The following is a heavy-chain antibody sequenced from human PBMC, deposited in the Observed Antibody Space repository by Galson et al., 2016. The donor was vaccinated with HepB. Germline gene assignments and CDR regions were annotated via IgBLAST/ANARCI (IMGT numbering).Heavy chain of an antibody. CDR3: AKGGEWLLYFDY. V-gene: IGHV3-23*01. CDR2: ISGSGGST. CDR1: GFTFSYYA. D-gene: IGHD3-3*01. Sequence: SLRLSCAASGFTFSYYAMNWVRQAPGKGLEWVSAISGSGGSTYYADSVKGRFTISRDNSKNTLYLQMNSLRAEDTAVYYCAKGGEWLLYFDYWGQGTLVTGSS. J-gene: IGHJ4*02.